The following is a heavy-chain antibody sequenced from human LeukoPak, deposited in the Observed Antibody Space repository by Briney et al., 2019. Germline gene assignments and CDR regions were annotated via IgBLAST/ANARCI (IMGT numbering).Heavy chain of an antibody. Sequence: GGSLRLSCAASGFTFSTYGMHWVRQPPGKGLEWVSFIRYDDSNKYYADSVKGRFTISRDNSKNTLYLQMNSLRAEDTAVYYCARGAPYYYGSGRIWGQGTLVTVSS. CDR3: ARGAPYYYGSGRI. V-gene: IGHV3-30*02. CDR1: GFTFSTYG. D-gene: IGHD3-10*01. J-gene: IGHJ1*01. CDR2: IRYDDSNK.